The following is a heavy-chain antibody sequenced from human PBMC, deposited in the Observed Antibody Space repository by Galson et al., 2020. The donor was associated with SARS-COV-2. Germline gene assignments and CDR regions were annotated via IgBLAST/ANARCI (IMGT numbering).Heavy chain of an antibody. CDR2: IKQDGSEK. J-gene: IGHJ6*02. CDR3: ARDHNSFVVRWYYYYGMDV. CDR1: GFTFSSYW. V-gene: IGHV3-7*01. D-gene: IGHD4-17*01. Sequence: GESLKISCVASGFTFSSYWMSWVRQAPGKGLEWVANIKQDGSEKYYVDSVKGRFTISRDNAKNSLYLQMNSLRAEDTAVYYCARDHNSFVVRWYYYYGMDVWGQGTTVTVSS.